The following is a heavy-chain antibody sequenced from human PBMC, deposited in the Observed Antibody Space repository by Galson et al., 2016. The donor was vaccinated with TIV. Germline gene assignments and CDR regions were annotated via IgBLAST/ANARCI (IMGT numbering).Heavy chain of an antibody. CDR1: GYTFTKDW. CDR2: IYPYDSDT. CDR3: AGHVTVFLGDWFDP. Sequence: QSGAEVKKPGESLKISCKGSGYTFTKDWIGWVRQMPGKGLEWMGVIYPYDSDTRYSPSFQGRVTISADKSTSTAYLQWSSLRATDTAIYYCAGHVTVFLGDWFDPWGQGTLVIVSS. J-gene: IGHJ5*02. V-gene: IGHV5-51*01. D-gene: IGHD3-16*01.